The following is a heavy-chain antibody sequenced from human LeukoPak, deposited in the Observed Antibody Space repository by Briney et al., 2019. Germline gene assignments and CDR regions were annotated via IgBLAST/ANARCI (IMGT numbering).Heavy chain of an antibody. J-gene: IGHJ4*02. CDR1: RFTLSSYW. D-gene: IGHD6-6*01. Sequence: GGSLRLSCAASRFTLSSYWMHWVRQAPGKGLVWVSRINTDGSSTNYADSVKGRFTISRDNAMNTLYLQMNNLRAEDTAVYYCTRLLPSSHHFFDSWGQGTLVTVSS. V-gene: IGHV3-74*01. CDR3: TRLLPSSHHFFDS. CDR2: INTDGSST.